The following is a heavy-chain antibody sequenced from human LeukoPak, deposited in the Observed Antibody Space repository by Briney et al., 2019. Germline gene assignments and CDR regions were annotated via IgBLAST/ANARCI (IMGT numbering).Heavy chain of an antibody. V-gene: IGHV1-8*01. CDR2: MNPNSGNT. CDR3: ARSPSVTSSFDY. Sequence: ASVKVSCTASGYTFTSYDINWERQATGQGLEWMGWMNPNSGNTGYAQKFQGRVTMTRNTSISTAYMELSSLRSEDTAVYYCARSPSVTSSFDYWGQGTLVTVSS. D-gene: IGHD4-17*01. CDR1: GYTFTSYD. J-gene: IGHJ4*02.